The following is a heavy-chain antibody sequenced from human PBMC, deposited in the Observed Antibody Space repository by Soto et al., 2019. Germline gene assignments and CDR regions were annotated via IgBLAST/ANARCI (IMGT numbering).Heavy chain of an antibody. CDR2: ISGSGGRT. CDR3: AKSDCSGGSCYFPFDC. D-gene: IGHD2-15*01. CDR1: GFTFSNYG. J-gene: IGHJ4*02. Sequence: EVQVLESGGGLVQPGGSLRLSCAASGFTFSNYGMSWVRQAPGKGLEWVSSISGSGGRTYYADSVKGRFTISRDNSKNTLYLQTDSLRAEDTAFYYCAKSDCSGGSCYFPFDCWGQVTLVTVAS. V-gene: IGHV3-23*01.